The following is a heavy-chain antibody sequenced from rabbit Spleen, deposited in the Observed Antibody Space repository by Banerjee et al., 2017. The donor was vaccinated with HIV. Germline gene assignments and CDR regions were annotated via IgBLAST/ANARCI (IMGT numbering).Heavy chain of an antibody. J-gene: IGHJ4*01. CDR1: GLDLSSNYW. V-gene: IGHV1S45*01. D-gene: IGHD4-2*01. Sequence: QEQLEESGGDLVKPGGTLTLTCKASGLDLSSNYWICWVRQAPGRGLEWIACIDVTKYGNCYYATWTKGRFTISETSSTTVTLQMTSLTAADTATYFCARDAAGREDFNLWGQGTLVTVS. CDR3: ARDAAGREDFNL. CDR2: IDVTKYGNC.